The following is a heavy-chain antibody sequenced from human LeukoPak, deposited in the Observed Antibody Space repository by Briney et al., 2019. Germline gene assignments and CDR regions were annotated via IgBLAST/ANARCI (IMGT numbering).Heavy chain of an antibody. CDR3: ARADVEMATINFDY. Sequence: SETLSLTCTVSGGSISSGGYYWSWIRQHPGKGLEWIGYIYYSGSTYYNPSLKSRVTISVDTSKNQFSLKLSSVTAADTAVYYCARADVEMATINFDYWGQGTLVTVSS. D-gene: IGHD5-24*01. J-gene: IGHJ4*02. CDR1: GGSISSGGYY. CDR2: IYYSGST. V-gene: IGHV4-31*03.